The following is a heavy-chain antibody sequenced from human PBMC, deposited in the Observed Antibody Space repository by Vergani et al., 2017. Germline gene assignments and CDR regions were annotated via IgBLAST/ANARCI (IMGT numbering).Heavy chain of an antibody. CDR2: ISAYNGNT. CDR1: GFTFTSSA. Sequence: QLVQSGPEVKKPGTSVKVSCKASGFTFTSSAMQWVRQAPGQGLEWMGWISAYNGNTNYAQKLQGRVTMTTDTSTSTAYMELRSLRSDDTAVYYCARDGARTVSGAAAGFDYWGQGTLVTVSS. D-gene: IGHD6-13*01. V-gene: IGHV1-18*01. J-gene: IGHJ4*02. CDR3: ARDGARTVSGAAAGFDY.